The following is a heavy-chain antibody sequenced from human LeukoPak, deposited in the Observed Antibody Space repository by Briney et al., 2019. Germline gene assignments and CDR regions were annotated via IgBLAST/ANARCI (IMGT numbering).Heavy chain of an antibody. D-gene: IGHD3-22*01. Sequence: GASVKVSCKASGYTFTSYYMHWVRQAPGQGLEWMGIINPSGGSTSYAQKFQGRVTMTRDMSTSTVYMELSSLRSEDTAVYYCARLIYDSSGYYGFGFGPFDYWGQGTLVTVSS. CDR2: INPSGGST. CDR1: GYTFTSYY. J-gene: IGHJ4*02. CDR3: ARLIYDSSGYYGFGFGPFDY. V-gene: IGHV1-46*01.